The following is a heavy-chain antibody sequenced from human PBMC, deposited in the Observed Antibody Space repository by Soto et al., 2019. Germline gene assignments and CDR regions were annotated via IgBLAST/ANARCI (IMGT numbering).Heavy chain of an antibody. CDR3: ARAKTYYDFWSGYSDHGEKYYYGMDV. V-gene: IGHV4-61*01. D-gene: IGHD3-3*01. J-gene: IGHJ6*02. Sequence: SETLSLTCTVSGGSVSSGSYYWSWIRQPPGKGLERIGYIYYSGSTNYNPSLKSRVTISVDTSKNQFSLKLSSVTAADTAVYYCARAKTYYDFWSGYSDHGEKYYYGMDVWGQGTTVTVSS. CDR1: GGSVSSGSYY. CDR2: IYYSGST.